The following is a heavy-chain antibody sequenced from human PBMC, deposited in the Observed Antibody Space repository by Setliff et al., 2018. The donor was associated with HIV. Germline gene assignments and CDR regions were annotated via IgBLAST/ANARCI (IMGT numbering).Heavy chain of an antibody. CDR3: ETRQAPRSCYMDV. CDR1: GFTFSNSL. V-gene: IGHV3-23*01. J-gene: IGHJ6*03. CDR2: IRGTGGDT. D-gene: IGHD6-6*01. Sequence: LRLSCAASGFTFSNSLMTWVRQAPGKGLEWVSSIRGTGGDTYYSDSVKGRFTISRDNSKNTLYQQMDSLRAEDTAVYYCETRQAPRSCYMDVWGKGTTVTVSS.